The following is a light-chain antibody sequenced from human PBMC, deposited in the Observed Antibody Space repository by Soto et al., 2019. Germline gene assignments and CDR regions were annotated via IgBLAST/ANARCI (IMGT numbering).Light chain of an antibody. J-gene: IGLJ1*01. CDR2: EAS. CDR1: SSDVGSHNL. CDR3: YSNAAGCTYV. Sequence: QCELTHPASVFGSPGHSITISCTGTSSDVGSHNLVSWYQQFPGKAPKLIIFEASKRPSGVSNRFSGSKSGSTASLTISGLQAEDEAYYDYYSNAAGCTYVFGTGTK. V-gene: IGLV2-23*01.